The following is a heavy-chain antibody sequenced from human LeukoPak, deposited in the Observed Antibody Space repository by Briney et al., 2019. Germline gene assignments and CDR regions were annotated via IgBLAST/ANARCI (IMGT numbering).Heavy chain of an antibody. CDR1: GFTFSSYA. D-gene: IGHD6-19*01. V-gene: IGHV3-23*01. J-gene: IGHJ6*02. Sequence: GGSLRLSCAASGFTFSSYAMSWVRQAPGKGLEWVSAISGSGGSTYYADSVKGRFAISRDNSKNTLYLQMNSLRAEDTAVHYCAKDRGTAVAPSYYYGMDVWGQGTTVTVSS. CDR2: ISGSGGST. CDR3: AKDRGTAVAPSYYYGMDV.